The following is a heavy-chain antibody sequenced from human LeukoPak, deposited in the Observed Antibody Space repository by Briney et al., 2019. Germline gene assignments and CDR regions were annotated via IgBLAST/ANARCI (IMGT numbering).Heavy chain of an antibody. Sequence: GGSLRLSCAASGFTFSAYNLNWVRQAPGKGLEWIAAIGGTDGRTYYADFVKGRFTIFRDNSKNTLYLQMNSLRAEDTALYYCAKDGSYYFDYWGQGTLVTVSS. CDR1: GFTFSAYN. CDR3: AKDGSYYFDY. V-gene: IGHV3-23*01. J-gene: IGHJ4*02. CDR2: IGGTDGRT.